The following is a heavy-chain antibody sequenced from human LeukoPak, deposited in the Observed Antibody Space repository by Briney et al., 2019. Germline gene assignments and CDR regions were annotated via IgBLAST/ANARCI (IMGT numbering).Heavy chain of an antibody. J-gene: IGHJ6*03. Sequence: GGSLRLSCAASGLTFSSYEMNWVSQAPGKGLEWVSYISSSGSTIYYADFGKGRFTISRDNDKNSLYLQMNSLRAEDTAVYYCARRSVTIYDMDVWGKVTTVTISS. D-gene: IGHD4-11*01. CDR2: ISSSGSTI. CDR1: GLTFSSYE. CDR3: ARRSVTIYDMDV. V-gene: IGHV3-48*03.